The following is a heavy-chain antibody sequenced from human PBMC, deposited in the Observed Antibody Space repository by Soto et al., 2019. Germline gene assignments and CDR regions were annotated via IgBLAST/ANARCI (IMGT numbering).Heavy chain of an antibody. CDR1: GYTFTSYG. CDR2: IIPTFGRT. V-gene: IGHV1-69*13. J-gene: IGHJ6*02. CDR3: ARDPLSSFAMDV. D-gene: IGHD3-10*02. Sequence: SVKVSCKASGYTFTSYGIHWVRQAPGQRLEWMGKIIPTFGRTNYAQKFQGRLTISADDSTSTAYMELTSLESDDTAVYYCARDPLSSFAMDVWGQGTTVTVS.